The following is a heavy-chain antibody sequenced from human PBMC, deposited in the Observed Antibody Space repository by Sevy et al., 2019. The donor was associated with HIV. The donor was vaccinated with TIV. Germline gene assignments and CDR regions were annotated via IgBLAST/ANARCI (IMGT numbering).Heavy chain of an antibody. J-gene: IGHJ4*02. CDR3: AREGCSKPHDY. Sequence: GGSLRLSCVASGFTFSKYSMSWVRQTPGNGLEWVSTLSFACGRINYADSVKGRFTMSRDDSRNTFYLQMDSLRAEDTAIYYCAREGCSKPHDYSGQRTMVTVSS. CDR1: GFTFSKYS. CDR2: LSFACGRI. D-gene: IGHD2-2*01. V-gene: IGHV3-23*01.